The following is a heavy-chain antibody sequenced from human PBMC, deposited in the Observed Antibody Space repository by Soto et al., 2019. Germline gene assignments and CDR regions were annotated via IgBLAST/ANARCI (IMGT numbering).Heavy chain of an antibody. J-gene: IGHJ6*02. Sequence: ASVKVSCKASGYTFTGYYMHWVRQAPGQGLEWMGWINPNSGGTNYAQKFQGWVTMTRDTSISTAYMELSRLRSDDTAVYYCARDARNSPTYYDFWSGPYGMDVWGQGTTVTVSS. CDR2: INPNSGGT. D-gene: IGHD3-3*01. CDR1: GYTFTGYY. CDR3: ARDARNSPTYYDFWSGPYGMDV. V-gene: IGHV1-2*04.